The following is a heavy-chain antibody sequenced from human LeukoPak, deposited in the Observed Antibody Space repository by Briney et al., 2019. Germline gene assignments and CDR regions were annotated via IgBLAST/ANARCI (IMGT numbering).Heavy chain of an antibody. CDR2: IIPIFGTA. D-gene: IGHD5-24*01. V-gene: IGHV1-69*13. J-gene: IGHJ6*02. CDR1: GGTFSSYA. Sequence: PWASVKVSCKASGGTFSSYAIGWVRQAPGQGLEWMGGIIPIFGTANYAQKFQGRVTITADESTSTAYMELSSLRSEDTAVYYCASGGYNYIYYYYYGMDVWGQGTTVTVSS. CDR3: ASGGYNYIYYYYYGMDV.